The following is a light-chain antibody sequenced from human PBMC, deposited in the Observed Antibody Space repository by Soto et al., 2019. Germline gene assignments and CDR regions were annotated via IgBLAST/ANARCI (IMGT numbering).Light chain of an antibody. J-gene: IGKJ3*01. CDR2: GAS. V-gene: IGKV3-20*01. CDR1: QSVSSSY. CDR3: QQYGSPPLFP. Sequence: EIVLTQSPGTLSLSPGERATLSCRASQSVSSSYSAWYQQKPGQAPRLLIYGASSRATGIPDRFSGSGSGTDFTLTISRLEPEDFAVYYCQQYGSPPLFPFGPGTKVDIK.